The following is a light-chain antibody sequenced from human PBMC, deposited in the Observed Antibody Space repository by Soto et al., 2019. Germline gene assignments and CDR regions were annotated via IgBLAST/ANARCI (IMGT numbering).Light chain of an antibody. Sequence: EILMTQSPATLSVSPGERATLSCRASQSISSNFAWYQQKPGQAPRLLLFRTSSRATGFPARFSGSGSGTEFNLTISSLQYEDFGVYYCQQYNNWHRATFGGGTKVDIK. CDR3: QQYNNWHRAT. CDR2: RTS. V-gene: IGKV3-15*01. J-gene: IGKJ4*01. CDR1: QSISSN.